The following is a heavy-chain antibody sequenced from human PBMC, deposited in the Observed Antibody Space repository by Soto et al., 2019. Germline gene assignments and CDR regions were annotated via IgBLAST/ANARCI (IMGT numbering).Heavy chain of an antibody. CDR1: GYTFSNYG. D-gene: IGHD2-15*01. J-gene: IGHJ5*02. Sequence: QVQLVQSGAEVKKPGASVKVSCKASGYTFSNYGITWVRQAPGQGLEWMGWISAYNGNTNFAQKFQDRVSMTTDAATSTAYMELRSLTSDDTAVYFCARADIRDNWFDPWGQGTLVTVSS. CDR3: ARADIRDNWFDP. CDR2: ISAYNGNT. V-gene: IGHV1-18*04.